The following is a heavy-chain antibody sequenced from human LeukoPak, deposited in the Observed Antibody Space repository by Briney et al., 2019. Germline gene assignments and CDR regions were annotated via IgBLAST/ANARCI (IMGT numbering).Heavy chain of an antibody. J-gene: IGHJ4*02. CDR1: GFTVSNNY. CDR2: MYSVGST. D-gene: IGHD2-21*02. CDR3: AGSLAYCGGDCRLGDY. V-gene: IGHV3-66*01. Sequence: GGSLRLSCAASGFTVSNNYMTWVRQPPGKGLEWVSVMYSVGSTYYADSVKGRFTISRDNFKNTLYLLMNSLRAEDTAVYYCAGSLAYCGGDCRLGDYWGQGTLVTVSS.